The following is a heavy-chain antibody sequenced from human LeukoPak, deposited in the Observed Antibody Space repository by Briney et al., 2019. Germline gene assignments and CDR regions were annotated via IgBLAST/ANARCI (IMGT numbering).Heavy chain of an antibody. CDR1: GNYW. Sequence: GGSLRLSCAASGNYWMHWVRQAPGKGLVWVSHINSDGSWTSYADSVKGRFTISRDNAKNSLYLQMNSLRVEDTAFYYCAKDNRRHYTSGPNPDSLHWGQGALVTVSS. D-gene: IGHD6-19*01. CDR2: INSDGSWT. CDR3: AKDNRRHYTSGPNPDSLH. V-gene: IGHV3-74*01. J-gene: IGHJ4*02.